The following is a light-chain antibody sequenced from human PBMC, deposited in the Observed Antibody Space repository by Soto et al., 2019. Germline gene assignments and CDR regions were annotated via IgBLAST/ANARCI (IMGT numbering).Light chain of an antibody. CDR3: QQYNSWPQT. V-gene: IGKV3-15*01. CDR2: DVS. CDR1: ETVSTN. J-gene: IGKJ1*01. Sequence: TQSPPPLSVSPGDRVTLSCRASETVSTNLAWYQQRPGQAPRLLIYDVSTGATGIPARFSGRRSGTEFTLTISSLQSEDFGVYYCQQYNSWPQTFGQGTKVDIK.